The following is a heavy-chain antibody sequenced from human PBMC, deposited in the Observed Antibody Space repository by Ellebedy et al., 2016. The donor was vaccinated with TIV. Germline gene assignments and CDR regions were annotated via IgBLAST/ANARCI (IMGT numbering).Heavy chain of an antibody. CDR3: ARSYGARTSGP. CDR1: GFTFSSYE. CDR2: ISGSASVT. Sequence: LSLTCAVSGFTFSSYEMNWVRQAPGKGLEWVSYISGSASVTAYADSVKGRFTISRDNARTSLYLQMNSLRVDDTATYYCARSYGARTSGPWGQGTLVTVSS. V-gene: IGHV3-48*03. J-gene: IGHJ5*02. D-gene: IGHD3-16*01.